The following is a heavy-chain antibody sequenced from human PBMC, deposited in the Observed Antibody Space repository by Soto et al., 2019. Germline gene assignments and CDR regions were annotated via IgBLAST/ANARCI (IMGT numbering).Heavy chain of an antibody. CDR1: GYTFTSYG. V-gene: IGHV1-18*01. J-gene: IGHJ4*02. D-gene: IGHD6-19*01. CDR3: ARDLQAGAVAGRSSPNY. Sequence: ASVKVSCKASGYTFTSYGISWVRQAPGQGLEWMGWISAYNGNTNYAQKLQGRVTMTTDTSTSTAYMELRSLRSDDTAVYYCARDLQAGAVAGRSSPNYWGQGTLVTVSS. CDR2: ISAYNGNT.